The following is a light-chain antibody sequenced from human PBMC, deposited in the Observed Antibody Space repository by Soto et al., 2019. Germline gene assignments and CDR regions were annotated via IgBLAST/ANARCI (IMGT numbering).Light chain of an antibody. CDR3: SSYTSSSTLRV. J-gene: IGLJ3*02. CDR1: SSDVGTYNY. Sequence: QSVLTQPASVSGSPGQSITISCTGTSSDVGTYNYVSWYQQRPGKAPKLMIYEVSNRPSGVSNRFSGAKSGNTASLTISGRQAEDKADYYCSSYTSSSTLRVFGGGTELTVL. CDR2: EVS. V-gene: IGLV2-14*01.